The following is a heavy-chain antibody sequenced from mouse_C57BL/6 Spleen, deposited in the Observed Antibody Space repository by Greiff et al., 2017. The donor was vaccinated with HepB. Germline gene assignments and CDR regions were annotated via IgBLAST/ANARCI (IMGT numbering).Heavy chain of an antibody. CDR3: AREDYGNYNWYFDV. J-gene: IGHJ1*03. CDR2: INYDGSST. CDR1: GFTFSDYY. D-gene: IGHD2-1*01. V-gene: IGHV5-16*01. Sequence: EVMLVESEGGLVQPGSSMKLSCTASGFTFSDYYMAWVRQVPEKGLEWVANINYDGSSTYYLDSLKSRFIISRDNAKNILYLQMSSLKSEDTATYYCAREDYGNYNWYFDVWGTGTTVTVSS.